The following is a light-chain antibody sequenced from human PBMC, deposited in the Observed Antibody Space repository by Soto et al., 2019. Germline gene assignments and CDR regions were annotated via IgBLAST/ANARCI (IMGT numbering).Light chain of an antibody. Sequence: QSVLTQPASVSGSPGQSITISCTGTSSDVGGYNYVSWYQQYPGKAPKLIIYEVNKRPSGVSNRFSGSKSGNTASLTISGLQADDESDYYCTSYRSSSTLDVLGTGTKVT. V-gene: IGLV2-14*01. CDR2: EVN. CDR1: SSDVGGYNY. J-gene: IGLJ1*01. CDR3: TSYRSSSTLDV.